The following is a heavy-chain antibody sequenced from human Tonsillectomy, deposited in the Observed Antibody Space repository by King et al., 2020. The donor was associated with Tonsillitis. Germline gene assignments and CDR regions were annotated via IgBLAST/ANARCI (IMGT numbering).Heavy chain of an antibody. CDR1: GFTFIIYA. V-gene: IGHV3-23*04. CDR2: ISGSGGIT. CDR3: AETRDYYGSGSDDAFDI. J-gene: IGHJ3*02. D-gene: IGHD3-10*01. Sequence: VQLVESGGGLVQPGGSLRLSCAASGFTFIIYAMTWVRQAPGKGLEWVSAISGSGGITYYADSVKGRLTISRDNSKNTLYLQMNSLRAEDTAVYYCAETRDYYGSGSDDAFDIWGQGTMVTVSS.